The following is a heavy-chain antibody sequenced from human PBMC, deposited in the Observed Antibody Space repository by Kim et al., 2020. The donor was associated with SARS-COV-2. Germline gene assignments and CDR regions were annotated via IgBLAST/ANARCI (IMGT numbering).Heavy chain of an antibody. V-gene: IGHV3-48*03. Sequence: KGRFTISRDNAKNSLYLQMNSLRAEDTAVYYCAREVWVATIEDYYYGMDVWGQGTTVTVSS. D-gene: IGHD5-12*01. CDR3: AREVWVATIEDYYYGMDV. J-gene: IGHJ6*02.